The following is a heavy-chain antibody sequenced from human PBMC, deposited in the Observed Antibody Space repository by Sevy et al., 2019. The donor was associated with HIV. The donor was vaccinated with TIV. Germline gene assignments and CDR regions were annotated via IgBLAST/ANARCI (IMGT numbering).Heavy chain of an antibody. CDR2: IYWDGDT. CDR3: AHRRSKGITITEFDY. Sequence: SGPTLVKPTQTLTLTCTVSGFSFSTSGVGVGWIRQPPGKAPEWPAMIYWDGDTRYSPSLMNRLTITKDTSKDQVVLRMANMEPVDTGTYYCAHRRSKGITITEFDYWGQGTLVTVSS. V-gene: IGHV2-5*02. CDR1: GFSFSTSGVG. J-gene: IGHJ4*02. D-gene: IGHD3-9*01.